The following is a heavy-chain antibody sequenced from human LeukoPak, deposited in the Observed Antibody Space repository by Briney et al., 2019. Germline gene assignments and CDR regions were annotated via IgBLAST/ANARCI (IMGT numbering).Heavy chain of an antibody. D-gene: IGHD1-7*01. J-gene: IGHJ3*02. Sequence: ASVKVSCKASGGTFISYAISWVRQAPGQGLEWMGRIIPIFATPNYAQKSQGRVTITTDESTSTAYMELSSLRSEDTAVYYCARNKLPLGAFDIWGQGTMVTVSS. CDR3: ARNKLPLGAFDI. CDR1: GGTFISYA. CDR2: IIPIFATP. V-gene: IGHV1-69*05.